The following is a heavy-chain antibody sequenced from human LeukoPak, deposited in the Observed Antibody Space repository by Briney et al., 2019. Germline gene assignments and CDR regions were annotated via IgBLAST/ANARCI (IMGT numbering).Heavy chain of an antibody. D-gene: IGHD4-17*01. CDR3: ARLGDYGDYAAAY. V-gene: IGHV3-21*01. CDR1: GFTFSSYS. CDR2: ISSSSSYI. Sequence: GGSLRLSCAASGFTFSSYSMNWVRQAPGKGLEWVSSISSSSSYIYYADSVRGRFTISRDNAKNSLYLQMNSLRAEDTAVYYCARLGDYGDYAAAYWGQGTLVTVSS. J-gene: IGHJ4*02.